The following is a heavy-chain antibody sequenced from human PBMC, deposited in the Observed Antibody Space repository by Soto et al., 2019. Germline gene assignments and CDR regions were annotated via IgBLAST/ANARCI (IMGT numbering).Heavy chain of an antibody. CDR3: AKGYSYGNSYFDY. CDR2: ISWDGGST. D-gene: IGHD5-18*01. Sequence: GGSLRLSCAASGFTFDDYTMHWVRQAPGKGLEWVSLISWDGGSTYYADSVKGRFTISRDNSKNSLYLQMNSLRTEDTALYYCAKGYSYGNSYFDYWGQGTLVTVSS. CDR1: GFTFDDYT. J-gene: IGHJ4*02. V-gene: IGHV3-43*01.